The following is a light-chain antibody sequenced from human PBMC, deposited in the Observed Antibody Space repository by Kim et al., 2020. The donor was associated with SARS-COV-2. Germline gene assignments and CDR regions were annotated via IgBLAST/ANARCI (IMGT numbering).Light chain of an antibody. CDR3: PQSYSTPYT. Sequence: ASVEDSGTLPCRASQSISHYLNWYQQKPGKAPQLLIYAASSLQSGVPSRFSGSGSGTDFTLHISSLQPEDFATYYCPQSYSTPYTFGQGTKLEI. J-gene: IGKJ2*01. CDR2: AAS. CDR1: QSISHY. V-gene: IGKV1-39*01.